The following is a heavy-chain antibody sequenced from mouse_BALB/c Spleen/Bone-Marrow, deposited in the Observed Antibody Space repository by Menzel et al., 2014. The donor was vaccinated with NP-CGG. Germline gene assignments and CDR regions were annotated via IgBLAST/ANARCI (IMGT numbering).Heavy chain of an antibody. CDR2: ITPSNGDT. V-gene: IGHV1S81*02. J-gene: IGHJ3*01. Sequence: QVHVKQSGAELVKPGASVKLSCKASGYTFXSYYMYWVKQRPGQGLEWIGEITPSNGDTNFNEKFKSKATLTVDKSSSTAYMQLSSLTSEDSAVYYCSREGAYWGQGTLVTVSA. CDR3: SREGAY. CDR1: GYTFXSYY.